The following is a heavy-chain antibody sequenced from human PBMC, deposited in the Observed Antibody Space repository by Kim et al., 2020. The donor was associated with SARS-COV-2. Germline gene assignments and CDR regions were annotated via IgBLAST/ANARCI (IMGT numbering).Heavy chain of an antibody. D-gene: IGHD3-10*01. Sequence: GGSLRLSCAASGFAFSNYGMHWVRQAPGKGLEWVAVISYDGSNKYYADSVKGRFTISRDNSKNTLYLQMNSLRAEDTAGYYCARDSSYGSGSYFNFDYWG. CDR3: ARDSSYGSGSYFNFDY. V-gene: IGHV3-33*05. J-gene: IGHJ4*01. CDR2: ISYDGSNK. CDR1: GFAFSNYG.